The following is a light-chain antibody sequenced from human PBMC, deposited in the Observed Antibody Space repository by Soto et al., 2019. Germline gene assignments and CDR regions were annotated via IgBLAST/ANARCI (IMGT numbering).Light chain of an antibody. Sequence: PGERATLSWRASQSVGDYLGWYQQKPGQAPRLLIYDASQRATGVPARFSASGSGTDFTLTISSLEPEDFAIYYCQQREDWPRAFGGGTKVDIK. CDR3: QQREDWPRA. J-gene: IGKJ4*01. CDR1: QSVGDY. V-gene: IGKV3-11*01. CDR2: DAS.